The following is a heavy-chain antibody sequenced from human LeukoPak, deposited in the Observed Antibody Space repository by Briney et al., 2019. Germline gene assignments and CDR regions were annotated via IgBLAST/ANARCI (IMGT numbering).Heavy chain of an antibody. D-gene: IGHD5-24*01. CDR1: GFTFSSYG. CDR3: AKDNAGDGYNYYFDY. V-gene: IGHV3-30*02. J-gene: IGHJ4*02. Sequence: HPGGSLRLSCAASGFTFSSYGMHWVRQAPGKGLEWVAFIRYDGSNKYYADSVKGRFTISRDNSKNTLYLQMNSLRAEDTAVYYCAKDNAGDGYNYYFDYWGQGTLVTVSS. CDR2: IRYDGSNK.